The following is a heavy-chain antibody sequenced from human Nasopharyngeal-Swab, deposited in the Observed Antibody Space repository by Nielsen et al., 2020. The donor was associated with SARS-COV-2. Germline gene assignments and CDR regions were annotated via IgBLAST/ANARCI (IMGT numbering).Heavy chain of an antibody. D-gene: IGHD2-21*01. CDR2: ISYGGRTQ. CDR1: GFTFRNHG. V-gene: IGHV3-30*18. CDR3: AKESNTYYYDN. Sequence: GGSLRLSCEASGFTFRNHGMPWVRQAPGKGLEWVAIISYGGRTQVYADSVEGRFTISRDDPENTLYLQMNSLRPEDTAVDYCAKESNTYYYDNWGQGTLVTVSS. J-gene: IGHJ4*02.